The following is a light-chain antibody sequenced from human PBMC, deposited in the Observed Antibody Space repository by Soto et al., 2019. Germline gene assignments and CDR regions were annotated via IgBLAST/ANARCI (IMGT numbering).Light chain of an antibody. CDR3: QQYLTYSALS. V-gene: IGKV1-5*03. J-gene: IGKJ4*01. Sequence: DVQMTQSPSSLSASVGDTVTITCRASESITTWVAWYQQKTGKAPTLLIYKASTVESGVPSRFSGRGSGTDFALTISILQPDDVATYYCQQYLTYSALSFGGGTKVDIK. CDR1: ESITTW. CDR2: KAS.